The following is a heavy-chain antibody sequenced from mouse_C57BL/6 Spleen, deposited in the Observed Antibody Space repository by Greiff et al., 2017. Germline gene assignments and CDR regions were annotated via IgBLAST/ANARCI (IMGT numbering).Heavy chain of an antibody. J-gene: IGHJ1*03. CDR3: AREITTVVARYFDV. D-gene: IGHD1-1*01. V-gene: IGHV1-31*01. CDR2: IYPYNGVS. Sequence: QLQESGPELVKPGASVKISCKASGYSFTGYYMHWVKQSHGNILDWIGYIYPYNGVSSYNQKFKGKATLTVDKSSSTAYMELRSLTSEDSAVYYCAREITTVVARYFDVWGTGTTVTVSS. CDR1: GYSFTGYY.